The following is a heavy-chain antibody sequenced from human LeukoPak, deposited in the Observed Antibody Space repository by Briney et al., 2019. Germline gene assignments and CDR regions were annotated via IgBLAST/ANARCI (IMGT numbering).Heavy chain of an antibody. J-gene: IGHJ4*02. V-gene: IGHV1-2*02. CDR2: INPNSGGT. CDR1: GYTFTVYY. Sequence: ASVKVSCKASGYTFTVYYMHWVRQAPGQGLEWMGWINPNSGGTNYAQKFQGRVTMTRDTSISTAYMELSRLRSDDTAVYYCARLSTSLYCSSTSCPGPFDYWGQGTLVTVSS. D-gene: IGHD2-2*01. CDR3: ARLSTSLYCSSTSCPGPFDY.